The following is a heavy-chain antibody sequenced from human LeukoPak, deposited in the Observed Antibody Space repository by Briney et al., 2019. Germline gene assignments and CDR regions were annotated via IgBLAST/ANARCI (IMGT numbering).Heavy chain of an antibody. V-gene: IGHV4-34*01. J-gene: IGHJ5*02. CDR1: DDSLSGYY. Sequence: SETLSLTCGVLDDSLSGYYWNWIRQSPGKGLEWIGQITHPGTTNYNPSVASRVIISIDTSKNQFFLKLRSATAADTAVYYCARGREIGFGEFMDLWGQGILVAVSS. D-gene: IGHD3-10*01. CDR2: ITHPGTT. CDR3: ARGREIGFGEFMDL.